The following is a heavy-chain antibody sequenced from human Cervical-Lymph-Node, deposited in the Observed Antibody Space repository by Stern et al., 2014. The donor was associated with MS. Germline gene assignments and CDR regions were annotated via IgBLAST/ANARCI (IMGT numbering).Heavy chain of an antibody. J-gene: IGHJ4*02. V-gene: IGHV5-51*03. D-gene: IGHD1-26*01. CDR2: IFPGDSEV. CDR1: GYTFTDYW. CDR3: ARRLGSYDFDS. Sequence: EVQLVQSGAEVKKAGESLKMSCATSGYTFTDYWIGWVRQMPGKDLEWVGIIFPGDSEVRYTPSFQGQVTISVDKSVSTSYLQWSSLRASDTAMYYCARRLGSYDFDSWGQGTLVTVSS.